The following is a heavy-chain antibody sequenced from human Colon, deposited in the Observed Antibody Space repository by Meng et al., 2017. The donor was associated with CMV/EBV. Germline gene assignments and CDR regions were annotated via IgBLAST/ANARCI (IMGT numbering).Heavy chain of an antibody. J-gene: IGHJ4*02. CDR1: GGSISSSSYY. CDR3: ARAVAGNGGPHYYFDY. CDR2: IYYSGST. Sequence: SETLSLTCTVSGGSISSSSYYWVWIRQPPGKGLEWIGSIYYSGSTYYNPSLKSRVTISVDTSKNQFSLKLSSVIAADTAVYYCARAVAGNGGPHYYFDYWGQGTLVTVSS. D-gene: IGHD6-19*01. V-gene: IGHV4-39*01.